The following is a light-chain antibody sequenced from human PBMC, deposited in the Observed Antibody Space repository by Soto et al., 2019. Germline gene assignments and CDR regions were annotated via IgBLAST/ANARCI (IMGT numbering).Light chain of an antibody. V-gene: IGLV1-40*01. CDR1: SSNIGAGYD. CDR2: GNS. Sequence: QAVVTQPPSVSGAPGQRVTISCTGSSSNIGAGYDVHWYQQLPGTAPKVLIYGNSNRPAGVPDRFSGSKSGTSASLAITGXXXXXEADYYCQSYDSSLSGSVVFGGGTKLTVL. CDR3: QSYDSSLSGSVV. J-gene: IGLJ2*01.